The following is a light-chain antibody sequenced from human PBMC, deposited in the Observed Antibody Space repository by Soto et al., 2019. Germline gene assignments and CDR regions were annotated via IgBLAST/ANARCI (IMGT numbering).Light chain of an antibody. CDR1: QSISSW. CDR3: QQRSD. V-gene: IGKV1-5*01. J-gene: IGKJ3*01. CDR2: DAS. Sequence: DIQMTQSPSTLSASVGDRVTITCWASQSISSWLAWYQQKPGKAPKLLIYDASSLESGVPSRFSGSGSGTDFTLTISSLEPEDFAVYYCQQRSDFGPGTKVDIK.